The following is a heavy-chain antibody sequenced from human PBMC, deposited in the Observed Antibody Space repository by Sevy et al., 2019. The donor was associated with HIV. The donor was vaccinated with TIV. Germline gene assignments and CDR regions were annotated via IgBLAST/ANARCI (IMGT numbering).Heavy chain of an antibody. V-gene: IGHV4-59*08. Sequence: TLSLTCTVSGGSITSLYWNWIRQPPGKGLEWIANIYYSGHINYNPSLKSRVTLSLDTSKNQFSLRLSSVTAADTAMYYCAGENAWGRGYSWGQGTLVTVSS. CDR1: GGSITSLY. D-gene: IGHD1-26*01. J-gene: IGHJ4*02. CDR3: AGENAWGRGYS. CDR2: IYYSGHI.